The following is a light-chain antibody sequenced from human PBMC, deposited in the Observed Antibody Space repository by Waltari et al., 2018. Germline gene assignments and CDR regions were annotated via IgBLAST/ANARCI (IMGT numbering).Light chain of an antibody. Sequence: SSELTQDPAVSVALGQTVRITFQGDSLRSNYSSWYQQKPGQAPVLVIYAKNNRPSGIPDRFSGSSSGNTASLTITGAQAEDEADYYCNSRDSSANHVVFGGGTKLTVL. J-gene: IGLJ2*01. CDR3: NSRDSSANHVV. CDR1: SLRSNY. CDR2: AKN. V-gene: IGLV3-19*01.